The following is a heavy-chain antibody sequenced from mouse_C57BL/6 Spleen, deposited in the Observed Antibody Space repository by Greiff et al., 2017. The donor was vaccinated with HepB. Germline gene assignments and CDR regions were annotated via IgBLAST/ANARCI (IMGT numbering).Heavy chain of an antibody. Sequence: VQLQQSGPELVKPGASVKMSCKASGYTFTDYNMHWVKQSHGKSLEWIGYINPNNGGTSYNQKFKGKAILTVNKSSSTAYMELRSLTSEDSAVYYCARGEDYDYGGAMDYWGQGTSVTVAS. CDR1: GYTFTDYN. CDR2: INPNNGGT. J-gene: IGHJ4*01. V-gene: IGHV1-22*01. D-gene: IGHD2-4*01. CDR3: ARGEDYDYGGAMDY.